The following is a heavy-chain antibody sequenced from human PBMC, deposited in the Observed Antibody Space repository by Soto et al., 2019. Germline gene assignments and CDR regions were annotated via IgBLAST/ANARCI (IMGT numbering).Heavy chain of an antibody. V-gene: IGHV2-5*02. D-gene: IGHD4-17*01. J-gene: IGHJ5*02. CDR2: IYWDDDK. CDR3: AHSLGDYEYTRNWFDP. CDR1: GFSLSTSGVG. Sequence: QITLKESGPTLVKPTQTLTLTCTFSGFSLSTSGVGVGWIRQPPGKALEWLALIYWDDDKRYSPSLKSRLTITXXTXKXLVVLTMTNMDPVDTATYYCAHSLGDYEYTRNWFDPWGQGTLVTVSS.